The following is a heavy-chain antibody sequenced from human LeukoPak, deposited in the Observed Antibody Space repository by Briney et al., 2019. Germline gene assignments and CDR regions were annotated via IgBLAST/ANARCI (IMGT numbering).Heavy chain of an antibody. D-gene: IGHD4-17*01. J-gene: IGHJ4*02. CDR1: GLTFSNYG. Sequence: GGSLRLSCAASGLTFSNYGMHWVRQAPGKGLEWVAFIRYDGRNKYYADSVKGRFTISRDNSKNTLYLQMNSLNSLRAEDTAVYYCAKANDDGDYGGFDSWGQGTLVTVSS. CDR2: IRYDGRNK. CDR3: AKANDDGDYGGFDS. V-gene: IGHV3-30*02.